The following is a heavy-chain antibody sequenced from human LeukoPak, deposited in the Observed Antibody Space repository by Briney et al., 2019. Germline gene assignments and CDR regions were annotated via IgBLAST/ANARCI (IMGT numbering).Heavy chain of an antibody. J-gene: IGHJ4*02. CDR1: GFTFSSYW. CDR2: INSDGSST. Sequence: GGSLRLSCAASGFTFSSYWMHWVRQAPGKGLVWVSRINSDGSSTTYADSVKGRFTISRDNAKNTLYLQMNSLRAEDTAVYYCAKPLPRGRYCSGGSCYKDYWGQGTLVTVSS. CDR3: AKPLPRGRYCSGGSCYKDY. D-gene: IGHD2-15*01. V-gene: IGHV3-74*01.